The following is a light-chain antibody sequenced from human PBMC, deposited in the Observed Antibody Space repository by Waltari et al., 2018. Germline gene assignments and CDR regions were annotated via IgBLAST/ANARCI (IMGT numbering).Light chain of an antibody. CDR1: RSNIGAGY. J-gene: IGLJ3*02. CDR3: QSYDSSLRSKM. Sequence: QSVLTQPPSVSGAPGQRVTISCPGSRSNIGAGYVHWYQQLPRTAPKLLIYDNYNRPSGVPDRFSASKSGSSASLAITGLQAEDEADYYCQSYDSSLRSKMFGGGTKLTVL. CDR2: DNY. V-gene: IGLV1-40*01.